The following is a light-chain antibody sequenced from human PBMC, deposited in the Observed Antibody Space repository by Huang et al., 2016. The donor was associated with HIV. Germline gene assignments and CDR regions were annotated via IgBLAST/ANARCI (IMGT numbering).Light chain of an antibody. V-gene: IGKV3-15*01. Sequence: EIVMKQSPATLSVSPGERATLSCRASQSVSSSLAWYHLHPGQATRLLIQAASTRATGSPARFRGSGSGTEFTLAISSLQSEDFSFYYCQQYNNWPRTFGQGTKVEIK. CDR1: QSVSSS. J-gene: IGKJ1*01. CDR3: QQYNNWPRT. CDR2: AAS.